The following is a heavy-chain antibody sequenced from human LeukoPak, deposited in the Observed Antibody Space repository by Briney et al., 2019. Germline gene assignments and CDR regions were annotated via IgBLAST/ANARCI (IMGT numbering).Heavy chain of an antibody. CDR1: GGTFSSYT. J-gene: IGHJ6*02. V-gene: IGHV1-69*02. Sequence: GSSVKVSCKASGGTFSSYTISWVRQAPGQGLEWMGRIIPILGIANYAQKFQGRVTITADKSTSTAYVELSSLRSEDTAVYYCATLFIRNYYSVMTVWGQGTTVTVPS. D-gene: IGHD2/OR15-2a*01. CDR3: ATLFIRNYYSVMTV. CDR2: IIPILGIA.